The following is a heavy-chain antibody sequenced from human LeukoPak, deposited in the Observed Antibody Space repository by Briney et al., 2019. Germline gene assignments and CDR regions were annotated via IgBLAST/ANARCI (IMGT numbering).Heavy chain of an antibody. D-gene: IGHD2-15*01. CDR1: GFTFSTYW. J-gene: IGHJ4*02. CDR3: ANIRCSGGSCYYFDN. Sequence: PGGSLRLSCAASGFTFSTYWMSWIRQAPGEGVEWVANINQDGSGKYYVDSVKGRFTISRDNAKNSQSLQMNSLRAEDTAVYYCANIRCSGGSCYYFDNWGQGTLVTVSS. V-gene: IGHV3-7*03. CDR2: INQDGSGK.